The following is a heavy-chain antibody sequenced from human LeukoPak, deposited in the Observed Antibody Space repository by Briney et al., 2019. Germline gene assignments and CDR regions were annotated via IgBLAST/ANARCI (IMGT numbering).Heavy chain of an antibody. CDR2: ISSSSSYI. J-gene: IGHJ4*02. D-gene: IGHD3-10*01. CDR3: ARDMSGTMVREEYYFDY. V-gene: IGHV3-21*01. Sequence: GGSLRLSCAASGFTFSSYSMNWVRQAPGKRLEWVSSISSSSSYIYYADSVKGRFTVSRYNAKISLYLQMNSLTAEDTAVYYCARDMSGTMVREEYYFDYWGQGTLVTVSS. CDR1: GFTFSSYS.